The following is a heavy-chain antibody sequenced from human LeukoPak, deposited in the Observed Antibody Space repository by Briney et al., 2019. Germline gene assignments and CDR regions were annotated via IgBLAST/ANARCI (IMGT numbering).Heavy chain of an antibody. Sequence: KPSETLSLTCTVSGGSISSYYWSWIRQPPGKGLEWIGYIYYSGSTNYNPSLKSRVTISVDTSKSQFSLKLSSVTAADTAVYYCARDYYDSSENAFDIWGQGTMVTVSS. V-gene: IGHV4-59*01. CDR3: ARDYYDSSENAFDI. CDR2: IYYSGST. D-gene: IGHD3-22*01. CDR1: GGSISSYY. J-gene: IGHJ3*02.